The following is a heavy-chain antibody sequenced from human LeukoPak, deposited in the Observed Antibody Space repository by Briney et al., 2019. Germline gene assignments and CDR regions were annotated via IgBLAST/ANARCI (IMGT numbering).Heavy chain of an antibody. CDR3: AEGTTA. D-gene: IGHD2/OR15-2a*01. J-gene: IGHJ5*02. Sequence: GGSLGLSFAASGFTFTNHGRSWVGQPPGKGLEWVANINQDGSEKFYVDSVKGRFTISRDNAKNSLYLQMNSLRAEDTAVYYCAEGTTAWGQGTLVTVSS. V-gene: IGHV3-7*01. CDR2: INQDGSEK. CDR1: GFTFTNHG.